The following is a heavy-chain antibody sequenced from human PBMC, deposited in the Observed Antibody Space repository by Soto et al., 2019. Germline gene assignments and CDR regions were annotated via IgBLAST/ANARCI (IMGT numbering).Heavy chain of an antibody. J-gene: IGHJ4*02. D-gene: IGHD5-18*01. Sequence: QVQLQESGPGLVKPSQTLSLTCTVSGGSISCGDYYWSWIRQPPGKGLEWTGYIYYSGSTYYNPSLKSRVTISVDTSKNQFSLKLSSVTPADTAVYYCASNSYGYTFNDYWGQGTLVTVSS. CDR1: GGSISCGDYY. CDR3: ASNSYGYTFNDY. V-gene: IGHV4-30-4*01. CDR2: IYYSGST.